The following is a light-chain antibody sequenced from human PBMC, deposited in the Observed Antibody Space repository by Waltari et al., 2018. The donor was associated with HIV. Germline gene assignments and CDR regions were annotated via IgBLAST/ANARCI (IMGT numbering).Light chain of an antibody. J-gene: IGLJ3*02. Sequence: QSALTQPPSASGSPGQSVTISCTGTSSDVGTYNYVSWYQQPPGKAPKPMIYEVKKRPSVVPYRFSGSKSGNTASLTVSGLQAEDEGAYYCSSYAGNNNVLFGGGTKLTVL. CDR2: EVK. CDR3: SSYAGNNNVL. V-gene: IGLV2-8*01. CDR1: SSDVGTYNY.